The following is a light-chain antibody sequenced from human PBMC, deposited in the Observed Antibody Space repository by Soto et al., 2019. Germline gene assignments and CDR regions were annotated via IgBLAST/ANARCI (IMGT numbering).Light chain of an antibody. CDR1: SSNIGTNP. Sequence: QSVLTQPPSASGTPGQRVTISCSGGSSNIGTNPVAWYQQLPGMAPKLLIDDNKKRPSGVPDRFSGSKSGTSASLAISGLQSDDEATYYCAAWDDTLDAQVFGGGTKVTVL. CDR2: DNK. CDR3: AAWDDTLDAQV. V-gene: IGLV1-44*01. J-gene: IGLJ3*02.